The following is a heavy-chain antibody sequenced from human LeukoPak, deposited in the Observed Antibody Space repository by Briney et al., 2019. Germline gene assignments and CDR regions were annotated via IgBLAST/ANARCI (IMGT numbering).Heavy chain of an antibody. Sequence: GESLRLSCAASGFTFSSYAMSWVRQAPGKGLEWVSAISGSGGSTYYADFVKGRFTITRDNSKNTLYLQMNSLRAEDTAVYYCAKDTSDGSYLDFDYWGQGTLVTVPS. CDR1: GFTFSSYA. V-gene: IGHV3-23*01. J-gene: IGHJ4*02. D-gene: IGHD1-26*01. CDR3: AKDTSDGSYLDFDY. CDR2: ISGSGGST.